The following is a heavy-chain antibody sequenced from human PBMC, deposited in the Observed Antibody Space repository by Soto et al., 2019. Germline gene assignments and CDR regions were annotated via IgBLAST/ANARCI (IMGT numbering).Heavy chain of an antibody. CDR2: IYYSGST. D-gene: IGHD1-1*01. J-gene: IGHJ4*02. CDR1: GGSISSGGYY. Sequence: PSETLSLTCTVSGGSISSGGYYWSWIRQHPGKGLEWIGYIYYSGSTYYNPSLKSRVTISVDTSKNQFSLKLSSVTAADTAVYYCARDPLGTDYFDYWGQGTLVTVSS. V-gene: IGHV4-31*03. CDR3: ARDPLGTDYFDY.